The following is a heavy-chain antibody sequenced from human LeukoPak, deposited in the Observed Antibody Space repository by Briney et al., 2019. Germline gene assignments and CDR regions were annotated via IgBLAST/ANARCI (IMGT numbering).Heavy chain of an antibody. V-gene: IGHV4-39*01. J-gene: IGHJ4*02. Sequence: PSETLSLTCTVSGGSVSSTTYFWSWIRQPPGKGLEWIASINYSGSTYYNPSLKSRVTISVDTSENQFSLKLSSVPAADTAVYYCARYVVYGSGKYYFDYWGQGTLVTVSS. D-gene: IGHD3-10*01. CDR3: ARYVVYGSGKYYFDY. CDR1: GGSVSSTTYF. CDR2: INYSGST.